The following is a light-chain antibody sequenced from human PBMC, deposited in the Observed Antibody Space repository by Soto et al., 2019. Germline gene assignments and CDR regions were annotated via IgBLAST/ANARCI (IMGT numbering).Light chain of an antibody. V-gene: IGLV1-44*01. J-gene: IGLJ2*01. Sequence: QLVLTQPPSASGTPGQRVTISCSGSSSNIGKNTVNWYQQLPGAAPKLLIYNNSQRPSGVPDRFSGSKSGTSASLAISGLQSEDEADYYCAAWDDSLKGVFGGGTKLTVL. CDR2: NNS. CDR3: AAWDDSLKGV. CDR1: SSNIGKNT.